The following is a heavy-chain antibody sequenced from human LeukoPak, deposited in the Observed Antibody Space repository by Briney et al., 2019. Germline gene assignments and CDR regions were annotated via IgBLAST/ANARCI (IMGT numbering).Heavy chain of an antibody. Sequence: TGGSLRLSCAASGFTFSSYGMHWVRQAPGKGPEWVAAIWYDGSNKYYADSVKGRFTISRDNSKNTLYLQMNSLRAEDTAVYYCARDRRVVVAIRGYMDVWGKGTTVTVSS. CDR3: ARDRRVVVAIRGYMDV. V-gene: IGHV3-33*01. CDR2: IWYDGSNK. J-gene: IGHJ6*03. D-gene: IGHD3-22*01. CDR1: GFTFSSYG.